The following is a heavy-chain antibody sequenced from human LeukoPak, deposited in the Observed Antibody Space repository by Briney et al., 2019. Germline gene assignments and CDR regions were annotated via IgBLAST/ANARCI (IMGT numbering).Heavy chain of an antibody. J-gene: IGHJ4*02. D-gene: IGHD1-26*01. CDR2: IYHSGST. CDR1: GGSISSGGYY. Sequence: PSETLSLTCTVSGGSISSGGYYWSWIRQPPGKGPEWIGYIYHSGSTYYNPSLKSRVTISVDTSKNQFSLKLSSVTAADTAVYYCARDRRGSYYYFDYWGQGTLVTVSS. V-gene: IGHV4-30-2*01. CDR3: ARDRRGSYYYFDY.